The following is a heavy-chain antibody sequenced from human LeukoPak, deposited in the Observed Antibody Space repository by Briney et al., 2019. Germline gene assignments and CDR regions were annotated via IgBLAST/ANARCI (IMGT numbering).Heavy chain of an antibody. CDR1: GFTFSSYA. D-gene: IGHD3-3*01. Sequence: GGSLRLSCAASGFTFSSYAMSWVRQAPGKGLEWGSAISGSGGSTYYADSVKGRFTISRDNSKNTLYLQMNSLRAEDTAVYYCAKVDDFWSGTLGAFDIWGQGTMVTVSS. CDR2: ISGSGGST. V-gene: IGHV3-23*01. J-gene: IGHJ3*02. CDR3: AKVDDFWSGTLGAFDI.